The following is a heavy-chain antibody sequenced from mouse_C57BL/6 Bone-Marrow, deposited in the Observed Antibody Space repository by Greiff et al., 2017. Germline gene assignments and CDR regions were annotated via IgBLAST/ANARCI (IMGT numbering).Heavy chain of an antibody. D-gene: IGHD2-5*01. J-gene: IGHJ4*01. CDR3: ARRPYYSNLSMDY. Sequence: VQLQQSGPGLVAPSQSLSITCTVSGFSLTSYAISWVRQPPGKGLEWLGVIWTGGGTNYNSALKSRLSISKDNSKSQVFLKMNSLQTDDTARYYCARRPYYSNLSMDYWGQGTSVTVSS. CDR2: IWTGGGT. CDR1: GFSLTSYA. V-gene: IGHV2-9-1*01.